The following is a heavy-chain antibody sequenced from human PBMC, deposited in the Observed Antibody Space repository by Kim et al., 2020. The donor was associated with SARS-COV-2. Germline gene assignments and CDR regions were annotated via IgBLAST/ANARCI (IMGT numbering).Heavy chain of an antibody. CDR1: GGSISSGGYY. D-gene: IGHD4-17*01. CDR2: IYYSGST. Sequence: SETLSLTCTVSGGSISSGGYYWSWIRQHPGKGLEWIGYIYYSGSTYYNPSHKSRVTTSVDTTKNQYSLKLSPVTAADTAVYYCAREGVSEFRESGDGYFDLWGRGTLVTVSS. CDR3: AREGVSEFRESGDGYFDL. J-gene: IGHJ2*01. V-gene: IGHV4-31*03.